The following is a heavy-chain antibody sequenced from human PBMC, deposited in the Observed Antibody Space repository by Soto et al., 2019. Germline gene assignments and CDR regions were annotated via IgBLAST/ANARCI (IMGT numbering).Heavy chain of an antibody. CDR1: GASVNTGDYY. CDR3: VGTGTADDF. D-gene: IGHD1-7*01. Sequence: VQLQGSGPGLVKPSQTLSLTCTVSGASVNTGDYYWSYIRQPPGQGLEWLGYIFYSGNTYYNPSLKSRATISLNTSTSQFSLTLTSVTGADTAVYNCVGTGTADDFWGQGTLVTVSS. V-gene: IGHV4-30-4*01. J-gene: IGHJ1*01. CDR2: IFYSGNT.